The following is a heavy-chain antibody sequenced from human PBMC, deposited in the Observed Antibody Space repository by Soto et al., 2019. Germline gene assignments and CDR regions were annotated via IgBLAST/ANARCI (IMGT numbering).Heavy chain of an antibody. D-gene: IGHD4-4*01. CDR2: IFTGGTT. CDR1: GFTVSSNY. J-gene: IGHJ6*02. CDR3: ARDYSYHSYYGMDV. Sequence: GGSLRLSCAASGFTVSSNYMSWVRQAPEKGLEWVSVIFTGGTTSYADSVKGRFTISKDDSKNTLYLQMNSLRAEDTAVYYCARDYSYHSYYGMDVWGQGTTVTVSS. V-gene: IGHV3-53*01.